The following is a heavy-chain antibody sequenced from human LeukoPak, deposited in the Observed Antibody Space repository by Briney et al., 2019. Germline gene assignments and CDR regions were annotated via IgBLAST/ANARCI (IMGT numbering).Heavy chain of an antibody. J-gene: IGHJ6*03. D-gene: IGHD3-22*01. Sequence: PGGSLRLSCAASGFTFSGSAMHWVRQASGKGLEWVGRIRSKANSYATAYAASVKGRFTISRDNAKNSLYLQMNSLRAEDTAVYYCCSSGYYSSYYYYYMDVWGKGTTVTVSS. V-gene: IGHV3-73*01. CDR2: IRSKANSYAT. CDR3: CSSGYYSSYYYYYMDV. CDR1: GFTFSGSA.